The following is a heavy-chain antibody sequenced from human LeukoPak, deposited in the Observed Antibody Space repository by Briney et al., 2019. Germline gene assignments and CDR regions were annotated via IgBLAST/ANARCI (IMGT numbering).Heavy chain of an antibody. Sequence: SETLSLTCAVSGGSISSSNRWSWVRQPPEKGLEWIGEIYHSGSTNYNPSLKSRVTISVAASKIQFSLRLSSVTAADTAVYFCARRPVEYTSSDHAFDIWGQGTMVTVSS. J-gene: IGHJ3*02. CDR2: IYHSGST. V-gene: IGHV4-4*02. D-gene: IGHD6-6*01. CDR3: ARRPVEYTSSDHAFDI. CDR1: GGSISSSNR.